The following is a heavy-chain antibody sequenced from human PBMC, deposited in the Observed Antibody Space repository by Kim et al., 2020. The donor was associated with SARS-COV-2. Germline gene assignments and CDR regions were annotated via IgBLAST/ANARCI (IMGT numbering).Heavy chain of an antibody. V-gene: IGHV4-59*01. Sequence: SETLSLTCTVSGGSISSYYWSWIRQPPGKGLEWIGYIYYSGSTNYNPSLKSRVTISVDTSKNQFSLKLSSVTAADTAVYYCARDSGSYYDSSGYSLRYFDYWGQGTLVTVSS. J-gene: IGHJ4*02. CDR3: ARDSGSYYDSSGYSLRYFDY. CDR2: IYYSGST. CDR1: GGSISSYY. D-gene: IGHD3-22*01.